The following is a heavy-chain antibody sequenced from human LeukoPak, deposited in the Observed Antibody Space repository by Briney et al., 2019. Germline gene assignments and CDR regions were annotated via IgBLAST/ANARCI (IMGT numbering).Heavy chain of an antibody. D-gene: IGHD2-15*01. Sequence: PSETLSLTCTVSGDSITNGSHYWGWIRQPPGKGLEWIGSIYYSGIISSTPSLKSRVTMSVDTSKNQFSLRLSSVTATDTAAYYCARSSDYCSNGSCFSRYFDYWGQGAPVSVPS. CDR2: IYYSGII. V-gene: IGHV4-39*01. CDR1: GDSITNGSHY. CDR3: ARSSDYCSNGSCFSRYFDY. J-gene: IGHJ4*02.